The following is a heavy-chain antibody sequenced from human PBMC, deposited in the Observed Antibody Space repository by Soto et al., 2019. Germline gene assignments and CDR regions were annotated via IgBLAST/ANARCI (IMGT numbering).Heavy chain of an antibody. J-gene: IGHJ4*02. D-gene: IGHD6-19*01. CDR1: GFTFSSYS. V-gene: IGHV3-23*01. Sequence: GGSLRLSCAASGFTFSSYSMSWVRQAPGKGLEWVSAISGSGGSTYYADSVKGRFTISRDNSKNTLYLQMNSLRAEDTAVYYCAKAPGPFSSGWYGAPYYWGQGTLVTVSS. CDR3: AKAPGPFSSGWYGAPYY. CDR2: ISGSGGST.